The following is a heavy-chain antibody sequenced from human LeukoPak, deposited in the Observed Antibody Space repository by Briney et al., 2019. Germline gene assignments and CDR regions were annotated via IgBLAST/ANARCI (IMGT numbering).Heavy chain of an antibody. Sequence: SQTLSLTCAISGDSVSSNSAAWNWIRQSPSRGLEWLGRTYYRSKWDNDYAVSVKSRITINPDTSKNQLTLHLNSVTPEDTAVYYCARDTGVRGSFGWFDPWGQGTLVTVSS. V-gene: IGHV6-1*01. CDR3: ARDTGVRGSFGWFDP. J-gene: IGHJ5*02. CDR2: TYYRSKWDN. CDR1: GDSVSSNSAA. D-gene: IGHD2-15*01.